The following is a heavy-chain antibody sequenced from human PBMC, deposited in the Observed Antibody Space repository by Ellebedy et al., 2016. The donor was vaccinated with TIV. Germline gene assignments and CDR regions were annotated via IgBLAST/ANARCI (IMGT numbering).Heavy chain of an antibody. Sequence: GESLKISCAASGFTFSSYWMHWVRQAPGKGLVWVSRINSDGSSTSYADSVKGRFTISRDNAKNTLYLQMNSLRAEDKAVYYCARGVGAARITPMGYWGQGTLVTVSS. D-gene: IGHD1-26*01. CDR1: GFTFSSYW. V-gene: IGHV3-74*01. J-gene: IGHJ4*02. CDR3: ARGVGAARITPMGY. CDR2: INSDGSST.